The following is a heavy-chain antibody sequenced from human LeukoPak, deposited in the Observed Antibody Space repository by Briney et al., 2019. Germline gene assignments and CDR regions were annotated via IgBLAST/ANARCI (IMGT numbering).Heavy chain of an antibody. CDR1: GYSFIGYY. Sequence: ASVKVSCKASGYSFIGYYMHWVRQAPGQGLEWMGWINPNSGGTNYAQKFQGRVTMTRDTSISTAYMELSRLRSDDTAVYYCARGASYYDSSGRPYYFDYWGQGTLVTVSS. D-gene: IGHD3-22*01. CDR3: ARGASYYDSSGRPYYFDY. J-gene: IGHJ4*02. V-gene: IGHV1-2*02. CDR2: INPNSGGT.